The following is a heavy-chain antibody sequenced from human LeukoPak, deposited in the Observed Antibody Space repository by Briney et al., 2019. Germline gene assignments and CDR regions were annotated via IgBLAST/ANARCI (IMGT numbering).Heavy chain of an antibody. V-gene: IGHV3-53*01. CDR1: GFTFSRYT. D-gene: IGHD5-24*01. J-gene: IGHJ4*02. Sequence: GGSLRLSCAASGFTFSRYTMSWVRQAPGKGLEWVSVFYVGGATYYADSVKGRFTISRDNSENTLYLQMKSLRAEDTAVYYCARGDGYNFFDYWGQGTLVTVSS. CDR3: ARGDGYNFFDY. CDR2: FYVGGAT.